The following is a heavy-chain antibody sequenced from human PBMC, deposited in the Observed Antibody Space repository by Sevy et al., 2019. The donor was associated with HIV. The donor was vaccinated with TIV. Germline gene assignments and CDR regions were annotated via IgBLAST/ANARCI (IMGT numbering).Heavy chain of an antibody. D-gene: IGHD6-13*01. CDR3: ASLLAAADAFDY. V-gene: IGHV3-53*01. J-gene: IGHJ4*02. Sequence: GGSLRLSCAASAFTVSSNYMSWVRQAPGKGLEWVSVIYSGGSTYYADSVKGRFTISRDNSKNTLYLQMNSLRAEDTAVYYCASLLAAADAFDYWGQGTLVTVSS. CDR1: AFTVSSNY. CDR2: IYSGGST.